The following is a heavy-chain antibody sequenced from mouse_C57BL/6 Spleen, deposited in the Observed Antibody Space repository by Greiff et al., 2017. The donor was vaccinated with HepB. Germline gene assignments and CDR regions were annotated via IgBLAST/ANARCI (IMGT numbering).Heavy chain of an antibody. Sequence: QVQLQQPGAELVKPGASVKLSCKASGYTFTSYWMHWVKQRPGQGLEWIGMIHPNSGSTNYNEKFKSKATLTVDKSSSTAYMQLSSLTSEDSAVYYCARPSDYGSSYFVYWGQGTTLTVSS. CDR1: GYTFTSYW. CDR3: ARPSDYGSSYFVY. D-gene: IGHD1-1*01. CDR2: IHPNSGST. V-gene: IGHV1-64*01. J-gene: IGHJ2*01.